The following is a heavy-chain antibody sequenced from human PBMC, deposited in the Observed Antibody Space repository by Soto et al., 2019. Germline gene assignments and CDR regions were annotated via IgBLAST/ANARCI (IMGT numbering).Heavy chain of an antibody. CDR3: ARSGYSYGYYFDY. CDR1: GDSVSSGSYY. Sequence: SETLSLTCTVSGDSVSSGSYYWSWIRQPPGKGLEWIGYIYYSGSTNYNPSLKSRVTISVDTSKNQFSLKLSSVTAADTAVYYCARSGYSYGYYFDYWGQGTLVTVSS. J-gene: IGHJ4*02. D-gene: IGHD5-18*01. CDR2: IYYSGST. V-gene: IGHV4-61*01.